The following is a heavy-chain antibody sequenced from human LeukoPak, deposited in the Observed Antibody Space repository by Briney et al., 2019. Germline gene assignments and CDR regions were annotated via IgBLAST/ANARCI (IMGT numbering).Heavy chain of an antibody. CDR2: IYYSGST. CDR1: GGSISSYY. D-gene: IGHD4-17*01. Sequence: PSETLSLTCTVSGGSISSYYWSWIRPPPGKGLAWIGYIYYSGSTNYNPSLKSRVTISVDTSKNQFSLKLSSVTAADTAVYYCARRKRDYGDLVDYWGQGTLVTVSS. CDR3: ARRKRDYGDLVDY. J-gene: IGHJ4*02. V-gene: IGHV4-59*01.